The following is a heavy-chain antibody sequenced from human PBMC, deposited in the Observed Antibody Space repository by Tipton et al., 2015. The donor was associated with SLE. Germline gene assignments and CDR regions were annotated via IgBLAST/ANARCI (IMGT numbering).Heavy chain of an antibody. CDR1: GYIFPSYG. CDR3: ARDDNGDQGYLQH. J-gene: IGHJ1*01. D-gene: IGHD4-17*01. V-gene: IGHV1-18*01. CDR2: ISAYSGNT. Sequence: QLVQSGAEVKKPGASVKVSCKASGYIFPSYGISWLRQAPGQGLEWMGWISAYSGNTNYAQKVQGRVSMTRETSASTAYMELRSLISDDTAVYYCARDDNGDQGYLQHWGRGTLVPVSS.